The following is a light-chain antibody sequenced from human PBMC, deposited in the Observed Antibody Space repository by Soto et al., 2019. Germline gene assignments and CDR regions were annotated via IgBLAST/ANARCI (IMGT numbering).Light chain of an antibody. CDR2: EVV. J-gene: IGLJ1*01. Sequence: HSVINQPASACGSPGQVFTISCTGTKSDIGVYDFVSWYQHHPGKAPRLIIYEVVQRPSGVPDRFSGYKYGNTASLTVSGLQAADEADYFCKSYAGTNTYSFGSGTKVTVL. CDR3: KSYAGTNTYS. CDR1: KSDIGVYDF. V-gene: IGLV2-8*01.